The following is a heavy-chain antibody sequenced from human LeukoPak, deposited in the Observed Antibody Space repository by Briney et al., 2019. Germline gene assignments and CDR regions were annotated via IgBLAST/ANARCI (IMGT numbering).Heavy chain of an antibody. CDR3: ARQNAGYNPHRYMDV. V-gene: IGHV4-39*01. Sequence: SETLSLTCTVSGGSISSSSYYWGWIPPPPGKGLEWYGSIYYSGSTYYNPSLKSRVTISVDTSKNHFSLKLSAVTAADTAVYYCARQNAGYNPHRYMDVWGKGTTVTVS. J-gene: IGHJ6*03. CDR2: IYYSGST. CDR1: GGSISSSSYY. D-gene: IGHD5-24*01.